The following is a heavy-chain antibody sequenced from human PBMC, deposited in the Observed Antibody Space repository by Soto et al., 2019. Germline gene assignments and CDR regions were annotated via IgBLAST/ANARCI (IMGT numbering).Heavy chain of an antibody. V-gene: IGHV3-30*18. CDR3: AKDFYGSGSYAEYYYYYYGMDV. Sequence: TGGSLRLSCAASGFTFSSYGMHWVRQAPGKGLEWVAVISYDGSNKYDADSVKGRFTISRDNSKTTLYLQMNSLRAEDTDVYYCAKDFYGSGSYAEYYYYYYGMDVWGQGTTVTVSS. CDR1: GFTFSSYG. D-gene: IGHD3-10*01. CDR2: ISYDGSNK. J-gene: IGHJ6*02.